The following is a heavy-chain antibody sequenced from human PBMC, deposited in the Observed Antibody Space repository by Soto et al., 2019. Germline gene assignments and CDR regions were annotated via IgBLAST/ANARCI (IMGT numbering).Heavy chain of an antibody. CDR2: IYYSGNT. CDR1: GDSISTADYY. J-gene: IGHJ4*02. Sequence: SETLSLTCTVSGDSISTADYYWNWIRQPPGKGLEWIGYIYYSGNTYYIPSLKSRVTISVDTSKNQVSLKLNSVTAADTAVYYCARGIYSTSSFFDSWGQGTLVTVSS. CDR3: ARGIYSTSSFFDS. V-gene: IGHV4-30-4*01. D-gene: IGHD6-6*01.